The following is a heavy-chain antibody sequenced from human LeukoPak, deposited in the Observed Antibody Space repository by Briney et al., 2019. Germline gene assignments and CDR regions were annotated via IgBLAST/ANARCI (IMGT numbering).Heavy chain of an antibody. J-gene: IGHJ1*01. Sequence: PGGSLRLSCAASGFTFSDYYMSWIRQAPGKGLEWVSYISSSSSYTNYADSVKGRFTISRDNAKNSLYLQMNSLRAEDTAVYYCARADIAAAGTDPYAEYFQHWGQGTLVTVSS. V-gene: IGHV3-11*06. CDR3: ARADIAAAGTDPYAEYFQH. CDR2: ISSSSSYT. CDR1: GFTFSDYY. D-gene: IGHD6-13*01.